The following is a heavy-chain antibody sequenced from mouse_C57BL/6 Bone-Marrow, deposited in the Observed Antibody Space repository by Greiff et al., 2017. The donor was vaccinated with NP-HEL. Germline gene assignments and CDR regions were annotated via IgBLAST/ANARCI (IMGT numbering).Heavy chain of an antibody. J-gene: IGHJ2*01. CDR1: GFTFSDYG. V-gene: IGHV5-17*01. Sequence: EVHLVESGGGLVKPGGSLKLSCAASGFTFSDYGMHWVRQAPEKGLEWVAYISSGSSTIYYADTVKGRFTISRNNAKNTLFLQMTSLRSEDTAMYYCARGGWLLRWYYFDYWGQGTTLTVSS. CDR3: ARGGWLLRWYYFDY. CDR2: ISSGSSTI. D-gene: IGHD2-3*01.